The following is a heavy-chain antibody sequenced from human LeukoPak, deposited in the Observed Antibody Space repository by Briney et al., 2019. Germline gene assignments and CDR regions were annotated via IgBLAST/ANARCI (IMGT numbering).Heavy chain of an antibody. V-gene: IGHV4-59*01. CDR3: ARDSGSDFDY. D-gene: IGHD2-15*01. CDR1: GGSISGYY. CDR2: IYYSGST. Sequence: SSETLSLTCTVSGGSISGYYWNWIRQPPGKGLEWIGYIYYSGSTNYNPSLKSRVTMSLDTSKNQFSLKLSSVTAADTAVYHCARDSGSDFDYWGQGTLVTVSS. J-gene: IGHJ4*02.